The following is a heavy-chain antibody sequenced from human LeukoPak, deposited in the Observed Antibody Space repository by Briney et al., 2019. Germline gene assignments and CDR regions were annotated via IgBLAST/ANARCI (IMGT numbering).Heavy chain of an antibody. CDR2: IKQDGSEK. Sequence: GGSLRLSCAASGFTFSSYWMSWVRQAPGKGLEWVANIKQDGSEKYYVDSVKGRFTISRDNAKNSLYLQMNSLRAEDTAVYYCARGIYSKDHPFDYWGQGTLVTVSS. J-gene: IGHJ4*02. V-gene: IGHV3-7*01. CDR1: GFTFSSYW. CDR3: ARGIYSKDHPFDY. D-gene: IGHD2-15*01.